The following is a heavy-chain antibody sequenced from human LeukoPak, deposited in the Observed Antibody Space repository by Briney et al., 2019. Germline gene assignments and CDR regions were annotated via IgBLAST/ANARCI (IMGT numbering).Heavy chain of an antibody. Sequence: GRSLRLSCAASGFTFSSYGMHWVRQAPGKGLEWVAVISYDGSNKYYADSVKGRFTISRDNSKNTLYLQMNSLRAEDTAVYYCARGYYDSSGYWGKYFDYWGQGTLVTVSS. CDR2: ISYDGSNK. CDR1: GFTFSSYG. J-gene: IGHJ4*02. V-gene: IGHV3-30*03. D-gene: IGHD3-22*01. CDR3: ARGYYDSSGYWGKYFDY.